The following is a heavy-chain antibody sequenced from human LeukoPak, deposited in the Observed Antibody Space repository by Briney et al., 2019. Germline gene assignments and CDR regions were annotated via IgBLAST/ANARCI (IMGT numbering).Heavy chain of an antibody. CDR3: AREDDYSNYELDY. Sequence: GGSLRLSCAASGFTFSSYSMNWVRQAPGKGLEWVSYISSSSSTIYYADSVKGRFTISRDNAKNSLYLQMNSLRAEDTAVYYCAREDDYSNYELDYWGQGTLVTVSS. D-gene: IGHD4-11*01. CDR1: GFTFSSYS. CDR2: ISSSSSTI. J-gene: IGHJ4*02. V-gene: IGHV3-48*01.